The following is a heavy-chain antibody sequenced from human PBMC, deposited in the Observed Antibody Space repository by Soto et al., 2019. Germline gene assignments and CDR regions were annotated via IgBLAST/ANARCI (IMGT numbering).Heavy chain of an antibody. Sequence: GGSLRLSCAASGFTFSSYGMHWVRQAPGKGLEWVAVIWYDGSNKYYADSVKGRFTISRDNSKNTLYLQMNSLRAEDTAVYYCARDRYSSGWYDFDYSGQGTLVTVSS. D-gene: IGHD6-19*01. CDR3: ARDRYSSGWYDFDY. V-gene: IGHV3-33*01. CDR2: IWYDGSNK. J-gene: IGHJ4*02. CDR1: GFTFSSYG.